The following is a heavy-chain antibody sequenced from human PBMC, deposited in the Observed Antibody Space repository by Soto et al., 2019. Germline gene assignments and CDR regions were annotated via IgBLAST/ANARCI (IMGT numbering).Heavy chain of an antibody. J-gene: IGHJ6*02. CDR2: INPNSGDT. D-gene: IGHD1-26*01. V-gene: IGHV1-2*02. CDR3: AKGGAIVAAGTRVYLYNAMDV. Sequence: ASVKVSCKASGYTFTGYYVHWVRQAPGQGLEWMGWINPNSGDTYLAQRFQGRVTMNRDTSIGTAYMELRGLASDDTAEYYCAKGGAIVAAGTRVYLYNAMDVWGQGTTVTVSS. CDR1: GYTFTGYY.